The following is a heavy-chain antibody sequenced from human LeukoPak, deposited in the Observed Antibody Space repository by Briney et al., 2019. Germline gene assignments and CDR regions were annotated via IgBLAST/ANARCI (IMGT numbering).Heavy chain of an antibody. D-gene: IGHD1-26*01. V-gene: IGHV1-18*01. CDR2: ISPYNGDT. J-gene: IGHJ4*02. CDR1: GYTFNTYG. Sequence: ASVKVSCKASGYTFNTYGVTWVRQVPGQGFEWMGWISPYNGDTNYAQKFQGRVTMTTDTITSTVFMELRSLRSDDTAVYFCARGGLSGIYGIDYWGQGTLVTVSS. CDR3: ARGGLSGIYGIDY.